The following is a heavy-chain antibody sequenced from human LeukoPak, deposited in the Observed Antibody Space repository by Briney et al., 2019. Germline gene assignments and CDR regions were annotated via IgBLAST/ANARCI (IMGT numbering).Heavy chain of an antibody. CDR1: GYSFTSYY. V-gene: IGHV1-2*02. J-gene: IGHJ4*02. CDR2: INPNSGGT. CDR3: ARDLWDYYDSSGYYCFDY. D-gene: IGHD3-22*01. Sequence: ASVKVSCKASGYSFTSYYMHWVRQAPGQGLEWMGWINPNSGGTNYAQKFQGRVTMTRDTSISTAYMELSRLRSDDTAVYYCARDLWDYYDSSGYYCFDYWGQGTLVTVSS.